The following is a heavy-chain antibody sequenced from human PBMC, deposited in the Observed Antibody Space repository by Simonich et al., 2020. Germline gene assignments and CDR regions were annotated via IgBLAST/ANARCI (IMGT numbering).Heavy chain of an antibody. CDR2: IKQDGSEK. D-gene: IGHD3-9*01. CDR1: GFTFSSYW. CDR3: ACLGTGDAFDI. Sequence: EVQLVESGGGLVQPGGSLRLSCAASGFTFSSYWMSWGRQARGKGLRGVANIKQDGSEKYYVDSVKGRFTISRDNAKNSLYLQMNSLRAEDTAVYYCACLGTGDAFDIWGQGTMVTVSS. J-gene: IGHJ3*02. V-gene: IGHV3-7*01.